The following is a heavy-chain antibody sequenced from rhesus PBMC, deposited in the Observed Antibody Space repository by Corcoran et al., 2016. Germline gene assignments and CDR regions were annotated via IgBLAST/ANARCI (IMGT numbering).Heavy chain of an antibody. D-gene: IGHD4-29*01. J-gene: IGHJ4*01. CDR1: GFTFSSYG. V-gene: IGHV3S5*01. CDR2: INSGGGST. CDR3: AKEGDYGTDFDY. Sequence: EVQLVETGGDLVQPGGSLKLSCAASGFTFSSYGMSWVRQAPWKGIEWVSAINSGGGSTYYADSVKGRFTISRDNSKNTLSLQMNSLRAEDTAVYYCAKEGDYGTDFDYWGQGVLVTVSS.